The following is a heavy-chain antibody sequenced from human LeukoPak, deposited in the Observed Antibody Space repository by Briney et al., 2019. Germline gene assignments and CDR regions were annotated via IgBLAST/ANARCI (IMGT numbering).Heavy chain of an antibody. D-gene: IGHD2-2*01. CDR1: GFNFNIYA. J-gene: IGHJ4*02. CDR3: ARGLGYCSRTSCYPDC. CDR2: ISGNGDTT. V-gene: IGHV3-64*01. Sequence: PGGSLRLSCAASGFNFNIYAMFWVRQAPGKGLEYVSAISGNGDTTDYANSVKGRFTISRDNSKNTLYLQMGSLRAEDMGVYYCARGLGYCSRTSCYPDCWGQGTLVTVSS.